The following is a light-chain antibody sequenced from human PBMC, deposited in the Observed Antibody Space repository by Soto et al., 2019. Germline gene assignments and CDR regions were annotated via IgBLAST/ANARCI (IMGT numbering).Light chain of an antibody. Sequence: QSVLTQPPSASGSPGQSVTIPCTGTSNDIGEYHYVSWYQQHPGKAPKLMIYEVTQRPSGVPHRFSGPKSGNTASLTVSGLQPEDEADYYCTSYAGSDNPVLFGGGTKLTVL. V-gene: IGLV2-8*01. CDR3: TSYAGSDNPVL. CDR2: EVT. CDR1: SNDIGEYHY. J-gene: IGLJ2*01.